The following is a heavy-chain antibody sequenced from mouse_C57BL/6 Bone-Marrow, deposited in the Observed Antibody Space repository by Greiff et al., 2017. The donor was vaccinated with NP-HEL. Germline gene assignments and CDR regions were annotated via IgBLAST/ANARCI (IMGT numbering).Heavy chain of an antibody. V-gene: IGHV2-9-1*01. CDR2: IWTGGGT. D-gene: IGHD1-1*01. CDR3: ARNVPLYYGSSYRYFDV. CDR1: GFSLTSYA. Sequence: QVQLKESGPGLVAPSQSLSITCTVSGFSLTSYAISWVRQPPGKGLEWLGVIWTGGGTNYNSALKSRLSIRKDNSKSQVFLKMNSLQTDYTARYYCARNVPLYYGSSYRYFDVWGTGTTVTVSS. J-gene: IGHJ1*03.